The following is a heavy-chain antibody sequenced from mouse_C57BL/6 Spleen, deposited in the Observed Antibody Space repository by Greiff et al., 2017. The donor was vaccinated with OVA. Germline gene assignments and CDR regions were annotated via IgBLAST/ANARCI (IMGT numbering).Heavy chain of an antibody. CDR3: TRDPAYHSNTGAMDY. Sequence: EVKLMESGEGLVKPGGSLKLSCAASGFTFSSYAMSWVRQTPEKRLEWVAYISSGGDYIYYADTVKGRFTISRDNARNTLYLQMSSLKSEDTAMYYCTRDPAYHSNTGAMDYWGQGTSVTVSS. V-gene: IGHV5-9-1*02. CDR2: ISSGGDYI. D-gene: IGHD2-5*01. CDR1: GFTFSSYA. J-gene: IGHJ4*01.